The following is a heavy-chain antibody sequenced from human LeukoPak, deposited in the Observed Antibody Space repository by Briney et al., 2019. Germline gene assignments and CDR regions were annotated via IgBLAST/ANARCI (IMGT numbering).Heavy chain of an antibody. D-gene: IGHD2-15*01. Sequence: GGSLRLSCAASGFTFGDYAMHWVRQAPGKGLEWISSISWNGSSIDYADSVKGRFTTSRDNAKNSLYLQMNSLRTEDMALYYCARESVAAGDYWGQGTLVTVSS. V-gene: IGHV3-9*03. CDR1: GFTFGDYA. CDR3: ARESVAAGDY. CDR2: ISWNGSSI. J-gene: IGHJ4*02.